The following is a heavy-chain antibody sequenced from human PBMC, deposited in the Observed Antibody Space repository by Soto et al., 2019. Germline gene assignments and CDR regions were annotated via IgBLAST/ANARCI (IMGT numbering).Heavy chain of an antibody. D-gene: IGHD1-1*01. J-gene: IGHJ4*02. CDR1: GFSLSTSGVG. CDR2: IYWDDDK. CDR3: AHTGPTTPFDS. Sequence: QITLKESGPTLVKATQTLTLTCTFSGFSLSTSGVGVGWIRQPPGKALEWLALIYWDDDKRYSPSLKNRLTITKDTSKDQVVLTMTNMDPVDTATYYCAHTGPTTPFDSWGQGTLVTVSS. V-gene: IGHV2-5*02.